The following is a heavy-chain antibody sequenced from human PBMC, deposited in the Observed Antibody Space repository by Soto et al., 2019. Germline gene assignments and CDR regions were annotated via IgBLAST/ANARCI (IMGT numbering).Heavy chain of an antibody. CDR2: ISAYNGNT. D-gene: IGHD2-15*01. J-gene: IGHJ5*02. CDR1: GYTFTSYG. CDR3: ARVVGALGHWFDP. V-gene: IGHV1-18*01. Sequence: QVQLVQSGAEVKKPGASVKVSCKASGYTFTSYGISWVRQAPGQGLEWMGRISAYNGNTNYAQKLQGRVPMTPDTSTSTAYTELRSLRSDDTAVYSCARVVGALGHWFDPCGQGTLVTVSS.